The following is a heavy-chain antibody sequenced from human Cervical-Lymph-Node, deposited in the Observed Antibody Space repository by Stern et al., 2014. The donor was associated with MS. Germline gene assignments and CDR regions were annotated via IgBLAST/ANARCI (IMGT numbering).Heavy chain of an antibody. D-gene: IGHD4-17*01. CDR3: VLPSTVTTAAFDV. V-gene: IGHV1-69*06. CDR1: GGTFTSFS. J-gene: IGHJ3*01. Sequence: VQLVEYGAEVKKPGSSVKVSCKASGGTFTSFSINWVRQVPGQSLEWMGGIIPNFDTTNFAPKFQGRVTITADSSTSTVYMALNSLRSDDTAVYYCVLPSTVTTAAFDVWGRGTMVTVSS. CDR2: IIPNFDTT.